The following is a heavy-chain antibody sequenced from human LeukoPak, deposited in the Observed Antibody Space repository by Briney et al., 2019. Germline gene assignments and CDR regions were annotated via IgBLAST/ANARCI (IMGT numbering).Heavy chain of an antibody. CDR3: ARGGFRESFDY. D-gene: IGHD5-12*01. J-gene: IGHJ4*02. Sequence: ASVKVSCKASGGTFSSYAISWVRQAPGQGLEWMGWINPNSGGTNYAQKFQGWVTMTRDTSISTAYMELSRLRSDDTAVYYCARGGFRESFDYWGQGILVTVSS. CDR1: GGTFSSYA. V-gene: IGHV1-2*04. CDR2: INPNSGGT.